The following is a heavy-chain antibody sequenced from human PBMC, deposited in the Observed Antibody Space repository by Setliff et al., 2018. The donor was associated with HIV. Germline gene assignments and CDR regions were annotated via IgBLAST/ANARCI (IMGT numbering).Heavy chain of an antibody. V-gene: IGHV4-38-2*01. J-gene: IGHJ4*02. Sequence: PSETLSLTCAVSGYSISSGYYWGWIRQTPGKGLEWIGSIYHSGTTYYNPSLRSRVTISVDTSKNQFSLKLSSVTAADTAVYYCARLHGDFYFDSWGQGTLVTVSS. CDR1: GYSISSGYY. D-gene: IGHD4-17*01. CDR2: IYHSGTT. CDR3: ARLHGDFYFDS.